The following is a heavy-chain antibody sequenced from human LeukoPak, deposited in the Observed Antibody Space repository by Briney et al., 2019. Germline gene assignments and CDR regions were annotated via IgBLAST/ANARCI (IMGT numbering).Heavy chain of an antibody. CDR1: GYSFTSYW. J-gene: IGHJ4*02. CDR3: ASLRTSYSSSSYRGGFFDY. CDR2: IYPGDSDT. D-gene: IGHD6-6*01. V-gene: IGHV5-51*01. Sequence: KRGESLKISCKGSGYSFTSYWIGWVRQMPGKGLEWMGIIYPGDSDTRYSPSFQGQVTISADKSISTAYLQWSSLKASDTAMYYCASLRTSYSSSSYRGGFFDYWGQGTLVTVSS.